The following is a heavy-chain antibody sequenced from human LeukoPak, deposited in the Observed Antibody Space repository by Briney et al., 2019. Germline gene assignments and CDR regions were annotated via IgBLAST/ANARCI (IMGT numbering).Heavy chain of an antibody. J-gene: IGHJ4*02. CDR1: GFTLCSYW. CDR3: ARGVDNWNDRLNY. D-gene: IGHD1-20*01. CDR2: NNGDGSST. Sequence: PGGSLRLSCVVSGFTLCSYWTHWVRQAPGEGLVWVSRNNGDGSSTSYADSVKGRFTMSRDDTKNTLYLQMNSLRAEDTAVYYCARGVDNWNDRLNYWGQGTLVTVSS. V-gene: IGHV3-74*01.